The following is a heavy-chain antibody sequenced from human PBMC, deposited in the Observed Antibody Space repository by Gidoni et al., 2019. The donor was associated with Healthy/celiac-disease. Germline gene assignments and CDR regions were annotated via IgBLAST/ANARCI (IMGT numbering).Heavy chain of an antibody. CDR1: GNSFPSYW. CDR2: IYPGDSDT. J-gene: IGHJ4*02. D-gene: IGHD6-13*01. CDR3: ARGIAAAGTGGGYFDY. Sequence: VQLGQAGAEGKKPGESPNISCTGSGNSFPSYWTGLVRQLPVKGLEWRGIIYPGDSDTRYSPSFPGQVTISADKSISTAYLQWSSLKASDTGMYYCARGIAAAGTGGGYFDYWGQGTLVTFSS. V-gene: IGHV5-51*01.